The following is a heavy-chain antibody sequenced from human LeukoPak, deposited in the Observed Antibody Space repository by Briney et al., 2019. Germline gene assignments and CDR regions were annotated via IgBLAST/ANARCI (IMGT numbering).Heavy chain of an antibody. CDR2: IYYSGST. V-gene: IGHV4-30-4*02. D-gene: IGHD3-10*01. Sequence: PSETLSLTCTVSGGSISSGDYYWSWIRQPPGKGLEWIGYIYYSGSTYYNPSLKSRVTISVDTSKNQFSLKLSSVTAADTAVYYCATTDGSESIGLYGMDVWGQGTTVTVSS. CDR1: GGSISSGDYY. J-gene: IGHJ6*02. CDR3: ATTDGSESIGLYGMDV.